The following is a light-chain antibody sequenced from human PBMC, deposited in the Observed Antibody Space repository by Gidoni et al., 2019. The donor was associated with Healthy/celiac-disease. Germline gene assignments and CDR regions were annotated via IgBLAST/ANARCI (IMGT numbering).Light chain of an antibody. CDR1: QSVSSN. V-gene: IGKV3-15*01. CDR3: QQYNNWPRT. J-gene: IGKJ1*01. CDR2: GAS. Sequence: DIVMTQSPATLSVSPGKSATLSCRDSQSVSSNLPCYQQKPGQAPKLLICGASTSAPGIPARCSGSGSGTEFTLTISRLQSEDSAVYYCQQYNNWPRTFGQGTKVEIK.